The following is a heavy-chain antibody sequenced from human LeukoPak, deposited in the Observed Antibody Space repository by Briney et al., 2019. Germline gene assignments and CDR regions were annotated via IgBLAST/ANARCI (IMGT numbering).Heavy chain of an antibody. Sequence: PGGSLRLSCAASGFTFSSSWMSWVRQAPGKGLEWVANIKQDGSEKNYVDSVKGRFTISRDNSKNTLYLQMNSLRAEDTAVYYCAENKFPFGELAYYFDYWGRGTLVTVSS. CDR3: AENKFPFGELAYYFDY. J-gene: IGHJ4*02. D-gene: IGHD3-10*01. CDR1: GFTFSSSW. V-gene: IGHV3-7*03. CDR2: IKQDGSEK.